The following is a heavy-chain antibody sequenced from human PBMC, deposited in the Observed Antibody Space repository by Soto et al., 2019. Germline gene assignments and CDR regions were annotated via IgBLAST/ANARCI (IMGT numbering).Heavy chain of an antibody. CDR1: GGTFSSYT. CDR3: ARDVVDTTTRLKYFDY. J-gene: IGHJ4*02. V-gene: IGHV1-69*04. Sequence: SVKVSCKASGGTFSSYTISWVRQAPGQGLEWMGRFIPILGIANYAQKFQGRVTITADKSTSTAYMELSSLRSEDTAVYYCARDVVDTTTRLKYFDYWGQGTLVTVSS. CDR2: FIPILGIA. D-gene: IGHD2-21*01.